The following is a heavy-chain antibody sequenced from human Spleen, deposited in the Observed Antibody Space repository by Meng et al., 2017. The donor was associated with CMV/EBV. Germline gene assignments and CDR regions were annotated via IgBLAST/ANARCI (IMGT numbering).Heavy chain of an antibody. Sequence: GESLKISCAASGFTFSSYAMSWVRQAPGKGLVWVSRINSDGSSTSYADSVKGRFTISRDNAKNTLYLQMSSLRAEDTAVYYCGRGGWYSTSSKDYWGQGTLVTVSS. CDR1: GFTFSSYA. D-gene: IGHD6-6*01. CDR3: GRGGWYSTSSKDY. V-gene: IGHV3-74*01. J-gene: IGHJ4*02. CDR2: INSDGSST.